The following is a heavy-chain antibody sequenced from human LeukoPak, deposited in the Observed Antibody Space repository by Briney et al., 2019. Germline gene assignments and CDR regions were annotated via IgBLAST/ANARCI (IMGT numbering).Heavy chain of an antibody. V-gene: IGHV1-69*13. CDR1: GGTFSSYA. D-gene: IGHD3-10*01. CDR3: ARDRGIISYYYYYGMDV. Sequence: ASVKVSCKASGGTFSSYAISWVRQAPGQGLEWMGGIIPIFGTANYAQKFQGRVTITADESTSTAYMELSSLRSEDTAVYYCARDRGIISYYYYYGMDVWGQGTTATVSS. J-gene: IGHJ6*02. CDR2: IIPIFGTA.